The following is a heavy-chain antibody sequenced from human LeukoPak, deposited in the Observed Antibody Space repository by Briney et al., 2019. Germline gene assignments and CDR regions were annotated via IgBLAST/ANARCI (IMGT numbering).Heavy chain of an antibody. CDR3: ARKDYGLGSLSRSFDY. CDR2: IYTSGST. CDR1: GGSISSYY. V-gene: IGHV4-4*07. Sequence: SETLSLTCTVSGGSISSYYWSWIRQPAGKGLEWIGRIYTSGSTNYNPSLKSRVTMSVDTSENQFSLKLSSVTAADTAVYYCARKDYGLGSLSRSFDYWGQGTLVTVSS. J-gene: IGHJ4*02. D-gene: IGHD3-10*01.